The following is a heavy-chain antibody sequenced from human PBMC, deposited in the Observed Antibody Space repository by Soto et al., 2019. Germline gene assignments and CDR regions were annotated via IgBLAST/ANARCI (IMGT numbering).Heavy chain of an antibody. D-gene: IGHD3-3*01. V-gene: IGHV3-23*01. CDR1: GVTFSSFA. CDR3: AKAETYDFWSGLHFDY. J-gene: IGHJ4*02. CDR2: ISGSGGST. Sequence: VGSLRLSCVASGVTFSSFAMSWVRQAPGKGLEWVSTISGSGGSTYYADSVKGRLTISRDNSKNTLSLHINSLRAEDTAVYYCAKAETYDFWSGLHFDYWGQGTLVTVSS.